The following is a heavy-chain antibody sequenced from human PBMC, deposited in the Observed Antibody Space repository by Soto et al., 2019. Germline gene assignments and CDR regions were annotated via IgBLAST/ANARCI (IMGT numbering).Heavy chain of an antibody. CDR1: GFTFSYYW. D-gene: IGHD3-16*01. V-gene: IGHV3-7*01. CDR2: IKEDGTEK. J-gene: IGHJ4*02. Sequence: EVQLVESGGDLVQPGESLRLSCAASGFTFSYYWMSWVRQGPGEGLEWVANIKEDGTEKYYVDSVKGRFTISRDNAKNSLYLQMNSLRAEDTAVYYCARGITNGGDYWGQGTLVTVSS. CDR3: ARGITNGGDY.